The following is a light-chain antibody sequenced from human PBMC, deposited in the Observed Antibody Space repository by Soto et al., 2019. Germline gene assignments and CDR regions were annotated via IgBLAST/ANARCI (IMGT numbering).Light chain of an antibody. CDR3: QQSYSTPPWG. CDR1: QSISSY. Sequence: DIQMTQSPSSLSASVGDRVTITCRASQSISSYLNWYQQKPGKAPKLLIYAASSLQSGVPSRFSGVGSGTDFTLTISSLQPEDFATYYCQQSYSTPPWGFGQGTKVEIK. J-gene: IGKJ1*01. V-gene: IGKV1-39*01. CDR2: AAS.